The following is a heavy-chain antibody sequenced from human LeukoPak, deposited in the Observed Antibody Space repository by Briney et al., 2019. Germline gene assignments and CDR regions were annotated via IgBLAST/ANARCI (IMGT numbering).Heavy chain of an antibody. CDR3: ARVGSRYYYDSSGYFDY. CDR2: IKQDGSEK. CDR1: GFTFSSYW. J-gene: IGHJ4*02. Sequence: GGSLRLSCAASGFTFSSYWMSWVRQAPGKGLEWVANIKQDGSEKYYVDSVKGRFTISRDNAKNSLYLQMNSLRAEDTAVYYCARVGSRYYYDSSGYFDYWGQGTLVTVSS. D-gene: IGHD3-22*01. V-gene: IGHV3-7*01.